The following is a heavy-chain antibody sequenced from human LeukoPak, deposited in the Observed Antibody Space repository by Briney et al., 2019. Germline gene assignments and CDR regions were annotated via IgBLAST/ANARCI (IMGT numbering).Heavy chain of an antibody. D-gene: IGHD6-19*01. CDR3: AREGSAVAGIGFDY. V-gene: IGHV1-8*03. CDR1: GYTFTSYD. J-gene: IGHJ4*02. CDR2: MNPNSGNT. Sequence: GASVKVSCKASGYTFTSYDINWVRQATGQGLEWMGWMNPNSGNTGYAQKFQGRVTITRYTSISTAYMELSSLRSEDTAVYYCAREGSAVAGIGFDYWGQGTLVTVSS.